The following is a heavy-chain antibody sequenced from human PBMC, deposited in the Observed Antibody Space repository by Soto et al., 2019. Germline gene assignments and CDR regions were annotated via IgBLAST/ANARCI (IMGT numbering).Heavy chain of an antibody. CDR3: VRGADRVD. V-gene: IGHV3-21*01. CDR1: GFIFSSFT. CDR2: ISKSSSLI. Sequence: EVQLVESGGGLVKPGGSLRLSCVGSGFIFSSFTMTWVRQAPGMGLQYLASISKSSSLIYYAGSVRGRFISSRDNSKDSVFLQMYSLRAEDTAMYYCVRGADRVDWGQGTLVTVSS. J-gene: IGHJ4*02.